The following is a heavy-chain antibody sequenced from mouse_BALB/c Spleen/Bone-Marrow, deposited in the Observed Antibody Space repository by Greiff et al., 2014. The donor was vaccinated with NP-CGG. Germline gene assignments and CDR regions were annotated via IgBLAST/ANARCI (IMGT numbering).Heavy chain of an antibody. J-gene: IGHJ3*01. V-gene: IGHV1-59*01. Sequence: QVQLQQPGPQLVRPGASVKISCKASGYSFTSYWMHWVKQRPGQGLEWIGMIDPSDSKTKLNQKFKDKATLTVDKSSSTAYLQLSSPTSEDSAVYYCARRDNAPFAYWGQGTLVTVSA. CDR1: GYSFTSYW. D-gene: IGHD1-3*01. CDR2: IDPSDSKT. CDR3: ARRDNAPFAY.